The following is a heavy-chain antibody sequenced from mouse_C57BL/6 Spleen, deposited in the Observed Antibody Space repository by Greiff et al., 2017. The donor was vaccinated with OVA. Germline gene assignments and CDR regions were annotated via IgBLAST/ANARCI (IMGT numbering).Heavy chain of an antibody. V-gene: IGHV1-15*01. CDR3: LDVNYYAMDY. Sequence: QVQLQQSGAELVRPGASVTLSCKASGYTFTDSEMHWVKQTPVHGLELIGALAPETGGTAYNQKFKGKAILTADKSSSTAYMELRSLTSEDSAVYYCLDVNYYAMDYWGQGTSVTVSS. CDR1: GYTFTDSE. CDR2: LAPETGGT. J-gene: IGHJ4*01.